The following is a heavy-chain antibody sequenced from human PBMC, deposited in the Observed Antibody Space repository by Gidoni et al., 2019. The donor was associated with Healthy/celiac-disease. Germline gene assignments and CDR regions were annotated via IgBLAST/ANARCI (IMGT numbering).Heavy chain of an antibody. J-gene: IGHJ6*02. CDR3: ARDRGDDSSGYYWRVYYYYGMDV. CDR1: GFTFSSYS. CDR2: ISSSSSTI. V-gene: IGHV3-48*01. Sequence: EVQPVQFGGGLVQPGGSLRLSCAASGFTFSSYSMNCVRRAPGKGLEWVSYISSSSSTIYYADSVKSRFTISRDNAKNSLYLQMNSLRAEDTAVYYCARDRGDDSSGYYWRVYYYYGMDVWGQGTTVTVSS. D-gene: IGHD3-22*01.